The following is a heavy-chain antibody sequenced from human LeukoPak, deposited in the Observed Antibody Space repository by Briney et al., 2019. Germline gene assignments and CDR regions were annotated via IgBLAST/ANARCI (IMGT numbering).Heavy chain of an antibody. Sequence: ASVKVSCKASGGTFSSYAISWARQAPGQGLEWMGGIIPIFGTANYAQKFQGRVTITADESTSTAYMELSSLRSEDTAVYYCARSPIFGVVIAQNWFDPWGQGTLVTVSS. CDR2: IIPIFGTA. CDR3: ARSPIFGVVIAQNWFDP. J-gene: IGHJ5*02. V-gene: IGHV1-69*13. D-gene: IGHD3-3*01. CDR1: GGTFSSYA.